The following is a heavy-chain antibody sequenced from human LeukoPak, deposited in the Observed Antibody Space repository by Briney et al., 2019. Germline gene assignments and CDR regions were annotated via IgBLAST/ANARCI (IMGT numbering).Heavy chain of an antibody. CDR2: IRTSGST. V-gene: IGHV4-31*03. CDR1: GGSISSGDSF. J-gene: IGHJ3*01. Sequence: SQTLSLTFSVPGGSISSGDSFLSWIRQSARRGLEWIGYIRTSGSTLYNVSLKSRVTISADASRNQFSLKLDSVTAADTAVYFCARDPRGGAGASFDVWGRGRMVTVSS. D-gene: IGHD2-21*01. CDR3: ARDPRGGAGASFDV.